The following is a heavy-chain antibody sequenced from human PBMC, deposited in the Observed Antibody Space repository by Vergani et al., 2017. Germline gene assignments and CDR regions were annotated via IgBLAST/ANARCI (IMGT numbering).Heavy chain of an antibody. CDR1: GGSISSGTYY. Sequence: QVQLQESGPGLVKPSQTLSLTCTVSGGSISSGTYYWSWIRQPAGKGLEWIGRIYTSGSTNYNPSLKNRVTILVDTSTNQFSLRLRSVTAADTALYYCARRNYARGDQSDDYWGQGTLVTVSS. CDR2: IYTSGST. CDR3: ARRNYARGDQSDDY. J-gene: IGHJ4*02. D-gene: IGHD3-16*01. V-gene: IGHV4-61*02.